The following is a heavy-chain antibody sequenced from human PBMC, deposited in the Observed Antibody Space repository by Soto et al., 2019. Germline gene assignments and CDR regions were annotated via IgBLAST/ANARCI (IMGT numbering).Heavy chain of an antibody. Sequence: QVQLVESGGGVVQPGRSLRLSCAASGFTFSSYGMHWVRQAPGKGLEWGAVISYDGSNKYYADSVKGRFTISRDNSTHTLYLQMNSLRAEDTAVYYCATNGGEQWLVPTEYFQHWGQGTLVTVSS. D-gene: IGHD6-19*01. CDR2: ISYDGSNK. J-gene: IGHJ1*01. CDR1: GFTFSSYG. V-gene: IGHV3-30*03. CDR3: ATNGGEQWLVPTEYFQH.